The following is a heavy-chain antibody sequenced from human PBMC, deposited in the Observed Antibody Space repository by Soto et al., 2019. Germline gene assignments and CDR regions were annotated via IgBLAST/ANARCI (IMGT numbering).Heavy chain of an antibody. CDR2: ISGSGGST. Sequence: GGSLRLSCAASGFTFSSYAMSWVRQAPGKGLEWVSAISGSGGSTYYADSLKCRFTISRDNSKNTLYLQTNSLGAEDTAVYLSANHYSSSPTSAPFDYWGQGTLVTVSS. D-gene: IGHD6-6*01. J-gene: IGHJ4*02. V-gene: IGHV3-23*01. CDR3: ANHYSSSPTSAPFDY. CDR1: GFTFSSYA.